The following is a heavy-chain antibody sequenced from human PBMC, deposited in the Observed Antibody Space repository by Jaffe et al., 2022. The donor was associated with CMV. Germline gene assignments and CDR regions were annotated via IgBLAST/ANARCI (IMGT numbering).Heavy chain of an antibody. D-gene: IGHD3-3*01. V-gene: IGHV1-69*01. CDR1: GGTFSSYA. CDR3: ASGPYDFWSGYPPKYYYGMDV. CDR2: IIPIFGTA. J-gene: IGHJ6*02. Sequence: QVQLVQSGAEVKKPGSSVKVSCKASGGTFSSYAISWVRQAPGQGLEWMGGIIPIFGTANYAQKFQGRVTITADESTSTAYMELSSLRSEDTAVYYCASGPYDFWSGYPPKYYYGMDVWGQGTTVTVSS.